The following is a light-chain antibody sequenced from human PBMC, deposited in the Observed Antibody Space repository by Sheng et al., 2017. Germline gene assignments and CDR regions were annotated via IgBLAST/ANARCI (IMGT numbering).Light chain of an antibody. CDR1: QSVSSN. J-gene: IGKJ2*03. V-gene: IGKV3-20*01. CDR3: QQYGTSPYS. Sequence: EIVMTQSPATLSVSPGERATLSCRASQSVSSNLAWYQQKPGQAPRLLIYAASSRATGIPDRFSGSASATDFTLTISRLEPEDFAVYYCQQYGTSPYSFGQGTKLEI. CDR2: AAS.